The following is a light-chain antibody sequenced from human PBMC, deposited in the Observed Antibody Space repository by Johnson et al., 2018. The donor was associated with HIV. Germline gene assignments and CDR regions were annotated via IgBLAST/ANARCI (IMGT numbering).Light chain of an antibody. CDR3: GTWDSSLSAYV. V-gene: IGLV1-51*02. CDR2: ENN. J-gene: IGLJ1*01. CDR1: SSNIGNNY. Sequence: QSVLTQPPSVSAAPGQKVTISCSGSSSNIGNNYVSWYQQLPGTAPKLLIYENNKRPSGIPDRFSASESGTSATLGITGLQTGDEADYYCGTWDSSLSAYVCGTGTKVTVL.